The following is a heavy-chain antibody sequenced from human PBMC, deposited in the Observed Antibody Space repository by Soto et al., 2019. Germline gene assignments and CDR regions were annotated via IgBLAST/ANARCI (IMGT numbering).Heavy chain of an antibody. CDR2: ISSSSSYI. J-gene: IGHJ4*02. V-gene: IGHV3-21*01. D-gene: IGHD5-18*01. CDR1: GFTFSSYS. Sequence: GGSLRLSCAASGFTFSSYSMNWVRQAPGKGLEWVSSISSSSSYIYYADSVKGRFTISRDNAKNSLYLQMNSLRAEDTAVYYCASYSYGSPYYFGYWGQGTLVTVSS. CDR3: ASYSYGSPYYFGY.